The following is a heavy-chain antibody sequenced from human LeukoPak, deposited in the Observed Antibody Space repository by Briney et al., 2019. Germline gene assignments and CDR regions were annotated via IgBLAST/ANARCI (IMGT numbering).Heavy chain of an antibody. Sequence: APVKVSCKASGGTFSSYAISWVRQAPGQGLEWMGGIIPIFGTANYAQKFQGRVTITADESTSTAYMELSSLRSEDTAVYYCARQPTRIVPAAIPFFDSWGQGTLVTVSS. D-gene: IGHD2-2*02. J-gene: IGHJ4*02. CDR1: GGTFSSYA. V-gene: IGHV1-69*13. CDR2: IIPIFGTA. CDR3: ARQPTRIVPAAIPFFDS.